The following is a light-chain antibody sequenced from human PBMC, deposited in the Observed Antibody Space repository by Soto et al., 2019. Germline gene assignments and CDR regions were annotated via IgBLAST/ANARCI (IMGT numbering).Light chain of an antibody. CDR1: QSISSW. CDR2: KAS. Sequence: DLQITQYPSTLSASVGDRVTITCRASQSISSWLAWYQQKPGKDPKLLIYKASSLESGVPSRFSGSGSGTEFTLTISSLQPDDFATYYCQQYNSYSRTFGQVTQVENK. V-gene: IGKV1-5*03. J-gene: IGKJ1*01. CDR3: QQYNSYSRT.